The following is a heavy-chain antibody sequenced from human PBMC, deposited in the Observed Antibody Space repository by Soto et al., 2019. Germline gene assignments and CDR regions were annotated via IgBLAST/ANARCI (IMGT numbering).Heavy chain of an antibody. Sequence: QVQLVESGGGVVQPGRSLRLSCAASGFTFSSYGMHWVRQAPGKGLEWVAVISYEGSNKYYADSVKGRFNISRDNSKNTLYLQMNSLRAEDTAVYYCAKDLAGDYVGSWGQGTLVTVSS. J-gene: IGHJ4*02. CDR2: ISYEGSNK. CDR1: GFTFSSYG. D-gene: IGHD4-17*01. CDR3: AKDLAGDYVGS. V-gene: IGHV3-30*18.